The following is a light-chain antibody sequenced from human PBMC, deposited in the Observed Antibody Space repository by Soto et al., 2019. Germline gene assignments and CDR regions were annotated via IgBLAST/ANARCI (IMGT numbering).Light chain of an antibody. V-gene: IGKV3-20*01. CDR3: QQYNSYQWT. CDR2: GAS. Sequence: EIVLTQSPGTLSLSPGESATLSCRASPSVSSSYLAWYQQKPGQAPRLLIYGASSRATGIPDRFSGSGSGTDFTLTISRLEPEDLAVYDCQQYNSYQWTVGQGTKGEIK. J-gene: IGKJ1*01. CDR1: PSVSSSY.